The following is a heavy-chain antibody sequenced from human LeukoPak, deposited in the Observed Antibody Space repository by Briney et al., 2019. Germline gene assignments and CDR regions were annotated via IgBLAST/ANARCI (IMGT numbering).Heavy chain of an antibody. V-gene: IGHV4-61*02. CDR2: IYTSGST. J-gene: IGHJ4*02. CDR1: GGSISSGTYY. CDR3: ARRSGRRFDY. D-gene: IGHD3-10*01. Sequence: PSQTLSLTCTVSGGSISSGTYYWSWIRQPAGKGLEWIGRIYTSGSTNYSPPLKSRVTISVDTSKNQFSLKLSSVTAADTAVYYCARRSGRRFDYWGQGTLVTVSS.